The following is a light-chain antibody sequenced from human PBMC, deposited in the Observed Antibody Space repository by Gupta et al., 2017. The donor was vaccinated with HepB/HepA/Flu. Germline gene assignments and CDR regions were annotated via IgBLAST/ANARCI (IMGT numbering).Light chain of an antibody. CDR3: QQRSNWPPYT. CDR1: PSVSSY. Sequence: EIVSTQSPATLSWSPGERATPPSRASPSVSSYLAWYQQNPGQAPRLLIYDEANRATGIPARFSGSGSGTDVTLTISSREQEDFAVYYCQQRSNWPPYTFGQGTKLEIK. CDR2: DEA. J-gene: IGKJ2*01. V-gene: IGKV3-11*01.